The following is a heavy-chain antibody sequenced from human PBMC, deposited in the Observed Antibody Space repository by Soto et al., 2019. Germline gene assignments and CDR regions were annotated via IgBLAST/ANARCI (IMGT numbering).Heavy chain of an antibody. Sequence: GGSLRLSCAASGFTFSSYHMNGFRQAPGKGLEWVSSITSSGVYYRDSVKGRFTISGDNAKNSLYLQMNSLRAEDTAVYYCARDPSGSGPDFDYWGQGILVTVSS. CDR2: ITSSGV. CDR3: ARDPSGSGPDFDY. CDR1: GFTFSSYH. D-gene: IGHD3-10*01. J-gene: IGHJ4*02. V-gene: IGHV3-21*01.